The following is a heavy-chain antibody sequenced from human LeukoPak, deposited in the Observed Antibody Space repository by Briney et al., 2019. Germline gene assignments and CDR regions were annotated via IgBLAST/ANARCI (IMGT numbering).Heavy chain of an antibody. Sequence: PGGSLRLSCAASGFTVSSNYMSWVRQAPVKGLEWVSVIYSGGSTYYADSVKGRFTISRDNSKNTLYLQMNSLRAEDTAVYYCARDLTVTTRHYYYDMDVWGQGTTVTVSS. J-gene: IGHJ6*02. CDR1: GFTVSSNY. CDR3: ARDLTVTTRHYYYDMDV. CDR2: IYSGGST. D-gene: IGHD4-17*01. V-gene: IGHV3-66*01.